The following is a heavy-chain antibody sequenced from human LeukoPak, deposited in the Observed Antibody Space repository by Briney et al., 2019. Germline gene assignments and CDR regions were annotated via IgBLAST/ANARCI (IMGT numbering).Heavy chain of an antibody. J-gene: IGHJ4*02. Sequence: GGSLRLSCAASGFTFSSYAMSWVRQAPGKGLEWVSAISGSDGSTYYADSVKGRFTISRDNSKNTLYLQMNSLRAEDTAVYYCAKVQRGYSGYDYNYFDYWGQGTLVTVSS. CDR2: ISGSDGST. D-gene: IGHD5-12*01. CDR3: AKVQRGYSGYDYNYFDY. V-gene: IGHV3-23*01. CDR1: GFTFSSYA.